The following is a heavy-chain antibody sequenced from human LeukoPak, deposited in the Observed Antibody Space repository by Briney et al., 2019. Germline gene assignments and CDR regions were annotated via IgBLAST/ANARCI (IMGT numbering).Heavy chain of an antibody. Sequence: GGSLRLSCAASGFIFSSYAMTWVRQAPGKGLEWVSAVSGSGGSTYYADSVKGRFTISRDNSKNTLYLQMNSLRAEDTAVYYCAKELGIAAAAQGGYFDYWGQGTLVTVSS. CDR2: VSGSGGST. D-gene: IGHD6-13*01. J-gene: IGHJ4*02. CDR1: GFIFSSYA. CDR3: AKELGIAAAAQGGYFDY. V-gene: IGHV3-23*01.